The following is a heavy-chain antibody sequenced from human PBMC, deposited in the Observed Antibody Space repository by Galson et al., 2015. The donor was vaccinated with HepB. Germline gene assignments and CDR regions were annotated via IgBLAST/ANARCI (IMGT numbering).Heavy chain of an antibody. CDR1: GGTFSSYA. Sequence: CKASGGTFSSYAISWVRQAPGQGLEWMGGIIPIFGTANYAQKFQGRVTITADESTSTAYMELSSLRSEDTAVYYCAREGYYDSSGYYPNWFDPWGQGTLVTVSS. D-gene: IGHD3-22*01. CDR3: AREGYYDSSGYYPNWFDP. J-gene: IGHJ5*02. CDR2: IIPIFGTA. V-gene: IGHV1-69*01.